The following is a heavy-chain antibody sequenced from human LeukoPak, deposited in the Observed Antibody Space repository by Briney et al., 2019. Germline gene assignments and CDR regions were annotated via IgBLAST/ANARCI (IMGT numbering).Heavy chain of an antibody. CDR2: IFYSGST. J-gene: IGHJ4*02. CDR3: ARDSGVAGGSGY. CDR1: GGSVSSGSYY. V-gene: IGHV4-61*01. Sequence: SETLSLTCTVSGGSVSSGSYYWRWVRQPPGTGLEWIGYIFYSGSTNYNPSLKSRVTISVDTSKNQFSLKLSSVTAADTAVYYCARDSGVAGGSGYWGQGTLVTVSS. D-gene: IGHD6-19*01.